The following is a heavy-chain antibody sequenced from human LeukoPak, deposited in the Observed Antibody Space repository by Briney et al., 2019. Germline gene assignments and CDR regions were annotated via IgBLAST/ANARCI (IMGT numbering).Heavy chain of an antibody. J-gene: IGHJ6*03. D-gene: IGHD3-3*01. CDR1: GFTVSSNY. CDR2: IYSGGST. CDR3: AKGGDFWSGYSRGYYMDV. Sequence: GGSLRLSCAASGFTVSSNYMNWVRQAPGKGLEWVSVIYSGGSTYYADSVRGRFTISRDNSKNTVYLQMNSLRAEDTAVYYCAKGGDFWSGYSRGYYMDVWGKGTTVTVSS. V-gene: IGHV3-53*01.